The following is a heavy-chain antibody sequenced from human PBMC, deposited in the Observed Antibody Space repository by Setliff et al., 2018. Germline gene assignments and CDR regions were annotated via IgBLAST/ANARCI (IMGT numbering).Heavy chain of an antibody. D-gene: IGHD1-26*01. CDR3: ARVGPLTDDAFDI. J-gene: IGHJ3*02. Sequence: PGASLKLSCKGSGYTFTNYLIAWVRQMPGKGLEYMGIIYPADSDTTYSPSFQGQVTISADKSINTAYLQWSSLKASDTAIYYCARVGPLTDDAFDIWGQGTMVTASS. V-gene: IGHV5-51*01. CDR2: IYPADSDT. CDR1: GYTFTNYL.